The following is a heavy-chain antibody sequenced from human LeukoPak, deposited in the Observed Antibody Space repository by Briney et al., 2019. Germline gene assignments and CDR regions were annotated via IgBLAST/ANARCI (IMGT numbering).Heavy chain of an antibody. D-gene: IGHD6-13*01. J-gene: IGHJ3*01. V-gene: IGHV3-7*01. CDR1: GFTFSTFW. Sequence: GGSLRLSCAASGFTFSTFWMSWVRQAPGKGLEWVAHINQDGSEKYYVDSVKGRFTISRDNAKNSLYLEMNSLTAEDTAVYYCARERPAAASAFELWGQGTMVTVSS. CDR3: ARERPAAASAFEL. CDR2: INQDGSEK.